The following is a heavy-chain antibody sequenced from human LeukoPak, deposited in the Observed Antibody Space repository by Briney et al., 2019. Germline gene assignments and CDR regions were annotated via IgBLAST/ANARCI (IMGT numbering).Heavy chain of an antibody. D-gene: IGHD5-12*01. CDR3: TSSLSGYDFLFDY. J-gene: IGHJ4*02. V-gene: IGHV3-15*01. CDR1: GFTFSNAW. CDR2: IKSKTDGGTT. Sequence: GGSLRLSCAASGFTFSNAWMSWVRQAPGKGLEWVGRIKSKTDGGTTDYAAPVKDRFTFSRDDSKNTLYLQMNNLQTEDTAVYYCTSSLSGYDFLFDYWGQGTLVTVSS.